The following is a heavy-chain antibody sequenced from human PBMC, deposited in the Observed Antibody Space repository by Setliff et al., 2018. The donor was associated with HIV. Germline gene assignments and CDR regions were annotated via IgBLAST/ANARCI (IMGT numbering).Heavy chain of an antibody. J-gene: IGHJ5*02. CDR2: IYWDDDK. CDR1: GFSLSTSGVG. D-gene: IGHD1-1*01. CDR3: VQVRTRNXVXXXSXXXXXXFDP. V-gene: IGHV2-5*02. Sequence: SGPTLVNPTQTLTLTCTFSGFSLSTSGVGVGWIRQPPGQALEWLALIYWDDDKNYSPSLKNRLTVTKDNSKNQVVLTMTNMDPXDTAXXFWVQVRTRNXVXXXSXXXXXXFDPXGXXXLVTAPQ.